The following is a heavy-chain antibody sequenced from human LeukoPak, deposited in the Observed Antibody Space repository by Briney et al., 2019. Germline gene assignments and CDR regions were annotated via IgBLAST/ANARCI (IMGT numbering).Heavy chain of an antibody. V-gene: IGHV3-7*01. D-gene: IGHD2-2*03. J-gene: IGHJ5*02. Sequence: GGSLRLSCTTSGFTFTDYWMTWVRQAPGKGLEWVANINQDGSKKFYVDSVKGRFTISRDNAKNSLYLQMNSLRAEDTAVYYCARWISSWGQGTLVTVSS. CDR1: GFTFTDYW. CDR3: ARWISS. CDR2: INQDGSKK.